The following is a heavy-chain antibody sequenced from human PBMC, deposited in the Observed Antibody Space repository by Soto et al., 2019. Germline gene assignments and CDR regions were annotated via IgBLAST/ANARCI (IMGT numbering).Heavy chain of an antibody. Sequence: ASVEVSCKASGGTFSSDAISWLRQPPGQGLEWMGGIIPIFGTANYAQKFQGRVTITADKSTSTAYMELSSLRSEDTAVYYCARSERGMTTVTTHFVCDPWGQGTRVTVSS. D-gene: IGHD4-4*01. J-gene: IGHJ5*02. CDR1: GGTFSSDA. V-gene: IGHV1-69*06. CDR3: ARSERGMTTVTTHFVCDP. CDR2: IIPIFGTA.